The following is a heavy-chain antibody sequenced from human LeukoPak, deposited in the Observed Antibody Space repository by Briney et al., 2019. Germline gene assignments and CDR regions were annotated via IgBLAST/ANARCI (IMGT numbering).Heavy chain of an antibody. CDR3: ARETVVGAFLGYFYYMDV. D-gene: IGHD1-26*01. V-gene: IGHV4-4*07. CDR1: GGSFSGYY. CDR2: IHTSGST. J-gene: IGHJ6*03. Sequence: SETLSLTCAVYGGSFSGYYWSWIRQPAGKGLEWIGRIHTSGSTNYNPSLKSRVTISVDTSKNQFSLKLSFVTAADTAVYYCARETVVGAFLGYFYYMDVWGKGTTVTISS.